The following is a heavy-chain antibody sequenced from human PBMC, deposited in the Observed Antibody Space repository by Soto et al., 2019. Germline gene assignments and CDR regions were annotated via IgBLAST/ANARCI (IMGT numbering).Heavy chain of an antibody. J-gene: IGHJ6*02. CDR1: GYTFTGYY. CDR3: AKGGAIVAAGTRVYLYNAMDV. Sequence: QVQLVQSGTEVKRPGDSVKVSCKASGYTFTGYYVHWVRQAPGQGLEWMGWINPNSGDTYLAQRSQGRVTMNRDTSIGTAYMELRGLTSDDTAEYYCAKGGAIVAAGTRVYLYNAMDVWGQGTPVTVSS. CDR2: INPNSGDT. D-gene: IGHD1-26*01. V-gene: IGHV1-2*02.